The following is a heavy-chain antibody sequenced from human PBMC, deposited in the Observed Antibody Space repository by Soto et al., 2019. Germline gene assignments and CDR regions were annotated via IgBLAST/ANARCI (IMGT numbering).Heavy chain of an antibody. CDR2: ISGSGGST. V-gene: IGHV3-23*01. CDR3: AKVLCGGDCYLRIYYYYGMDV. J-gene: IGHJ6*02. CDR1: GFTFSSYA. Sequence: GESLKISCAASGFTFSSYAMSWVRQAPGKGLEWVSAISGSGGSTYYADSVKGRFTISRDNSKNTLYLQMNSLRAEDTAVYYCAKVLCGGDCYLRIYYYYGMDVWGQGTTVTVSS. D-gene: IGHD2-21*02.